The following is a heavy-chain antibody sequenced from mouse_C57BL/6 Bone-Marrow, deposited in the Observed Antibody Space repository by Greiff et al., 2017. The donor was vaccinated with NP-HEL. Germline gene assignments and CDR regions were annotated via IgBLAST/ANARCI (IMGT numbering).Heavy chain of an antibody. V-gene: IGHV1-74*01. Sequence: QVQLQQPGAELVKPGASVKVSCKASGYTFTSYWMHWVKQRPGQGLEWIGRIHPSDSDTNYNQKFKGKATLTVDKSSSTAYMELSSLTSEESAVSYCASLLFYSAMDYWGHGASVTVSS. D-gene: IGHD6-1*01. CDR3: ASLLFYSAMDY. CDR1: GYTFTSYW. J-gene: IGHJ4*01. CDR2: IHPSDSDT.